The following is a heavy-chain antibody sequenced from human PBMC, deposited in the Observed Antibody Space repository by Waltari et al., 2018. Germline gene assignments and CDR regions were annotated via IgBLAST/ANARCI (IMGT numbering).Heavy chain of an antibody. D-gene: IGHD6-6*01. CDR2: IYHSGST. Sequence: QVQLQESGPGLVKPSATLSLTCDVSGYSISSGYYWGGIRQPPGKGLGGVGSIYHSGSTYQNPSLKSRLTISLDTSKNQFSLKLSSVTAADTAVFYCARHPEQLVGYWYFDLWGRGTLVTVSS. CDR1: GYSISSGYY. CDR3: ARHPEQLVGYWYFDL. J-gene: IGHJ2*01. V-gene: IGHV4-38-2*01.